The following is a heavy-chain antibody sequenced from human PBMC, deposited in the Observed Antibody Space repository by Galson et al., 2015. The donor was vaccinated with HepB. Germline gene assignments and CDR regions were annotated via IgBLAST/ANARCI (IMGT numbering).Heavy chain of an antibody. CDR3: ARDRYEGYYYYMDV. J-gene: IGHJ6*03. CDR2: INAVNGNT. Sequence: SVKVSCKASGYTFTSYAMHWVRQAPGQRLEWMGWINAVNGNTKYSQKFQGRVTITRDTSASTAYMELSSLRSEDTAVYYCARDRYEGYYYYMDVWGKGTTVTVSS. D-gene: IGHD2-2*01. V-gene: IGHV1-3*01. CDR1: GYTFTSYA.